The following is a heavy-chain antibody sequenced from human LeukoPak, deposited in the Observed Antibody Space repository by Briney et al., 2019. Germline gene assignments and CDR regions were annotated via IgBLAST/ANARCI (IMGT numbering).Heavy chain of an antibody. J-gene: IGHJ5*02. CDR3: ARVPARWLQYNWFDP. V-gene: IGHV3-30*04. CDR1: GFTFSTYT. D-gene: IGHD5-24*01. CDR2: ISYDGRNE. Sequence: GGSLRLSCAASGFTFSTYTMHWVRQAPGKGLEWVAVISYDGRNEYYADSVKGRFTISRDNSKNTVYLQMDSLRTEDTAVYYCARVPARWLQYNWFDPWGQGTLVTVSS.